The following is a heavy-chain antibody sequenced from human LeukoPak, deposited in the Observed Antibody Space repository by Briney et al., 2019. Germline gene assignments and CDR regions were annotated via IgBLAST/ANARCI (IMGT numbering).Heavy chain of an antibody. J-gene: IGHJ4*02. CDR2: INHSGST. CDR3: ARGFYGYCSGGSCYGRDDH. Sequence: PSETLSLSWAVYGGSFSGSYWSWIRQTPGKGLEWVGEINHSGSTNYNPSLTSRVTISVDTSKNQFSLKLSSVTAADTAVYYCARGFYGYCSGGSCYGRDDHWGQGTLVSVSS. V-gene: IGHV4-34*01. D-gene: IGHD2-15*01. CDR1: GGSFSGSY.